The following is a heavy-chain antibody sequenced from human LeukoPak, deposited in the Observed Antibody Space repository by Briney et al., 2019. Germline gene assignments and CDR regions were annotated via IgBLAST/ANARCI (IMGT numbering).Heavy chain of an antibody. CDR2: INHGGST. D-gene: IGHD3-22*01. Sequence: SETLSLTCAVYSWSSSRYYWSWIRQSPGKGLEWIGEINHGGSTNYNPSLKSRVTISVDTSKNQFSLKLSSVTAADTAVYYCARGRYYDSTGYRKPVDYWGQGTLVTVSS. CDR3: ARGRYYDSTGYRKPVDY. J-gene: IGHJ4*02. CDR1: SWSSSRYY. V-gene: IGHV4-34*01.